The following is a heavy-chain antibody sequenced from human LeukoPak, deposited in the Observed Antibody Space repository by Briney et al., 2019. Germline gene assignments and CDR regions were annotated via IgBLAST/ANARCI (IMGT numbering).Heavy chain of an antibody. V-gene: IGHV3-21*01. CDR3: ARIPYCTNGVCYPVDY. CDR2: ITSSGTHI. D-gene: IGHD2-8*01. CDR1: GFTFSSFN. Sequence: GGSLRLSCAASGFTFSSFNMNWVRRAPGKAMEWVSSITSSGTHIFYADSVRGRFTISRDNAKNSLYLQMDSLGPDDTAVYYCARIPYCTNGVCYPVDYWGQGTLVTVSS. J-gene: IGHJ4*02.